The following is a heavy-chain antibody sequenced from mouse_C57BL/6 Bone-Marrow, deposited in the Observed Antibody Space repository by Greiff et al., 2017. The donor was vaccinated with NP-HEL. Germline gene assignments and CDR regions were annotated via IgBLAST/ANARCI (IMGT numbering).Heavy chain of an antibody. CDR2: INPNNGGT. CDR1: GYTFTDYY. Sequence: EVQLQQSGPELVKPGASVKISCKASGYTFTDYYMNWVKQSHGKSLEWIGDINPNNGGTSYNQKFKGKATLTVDKSSSTAYMELRSLTSEDSAVYYCARDFIKGYWGQGTTLTVSS. D-gene: IGHD1-1*01. J-gene: IGHJ2*01. V-gene: IGHV1-26*01. CDR3: ARDFIKGY.